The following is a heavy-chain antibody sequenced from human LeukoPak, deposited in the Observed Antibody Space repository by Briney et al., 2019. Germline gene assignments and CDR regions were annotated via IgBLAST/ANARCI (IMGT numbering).Heavy chain of an antibody. J-gene: IGHJ5*02. Sequence: SQTLSLTCTVSGGSISSGGYYWSWIRQYPGKGLEWIGYIYYSGSTYYNPSLKSRVTISVDTSKNQFSLKLSSVTAADTAVYYCARESVAEQKNWFDPWGQGTLVTVSS. CDR3: ARESVAEQKNWFDP. D-gene: IGHD6-19*01. CDR2: IYYSGST. V-gene: IGHV4-31*03. CDR1: GGSISSGGYY.